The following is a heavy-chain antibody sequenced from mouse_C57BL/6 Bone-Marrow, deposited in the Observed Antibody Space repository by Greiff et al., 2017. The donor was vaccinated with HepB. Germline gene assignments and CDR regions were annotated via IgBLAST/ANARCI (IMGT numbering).Heavy chain of an antibody. J-gene: IGHJ2*01. CDR2: IWSGGST. Sequence: VQLQESGPGLVQPSQSLSITCTVSGFSLTSYGVHWVRQPPGKGLEWLGVIWSGGSTDYNAAFISRLSISKDNSKSQVFFKMNSLQADDTAIYYCAKSTITTVVALDYWGQGTTLTVSS. V-gene: IGHV2-4*01. CDR3: AKSTITTVVALDY. CDR1: GFSLTSYG. D-gene: IGHD1-1*01.